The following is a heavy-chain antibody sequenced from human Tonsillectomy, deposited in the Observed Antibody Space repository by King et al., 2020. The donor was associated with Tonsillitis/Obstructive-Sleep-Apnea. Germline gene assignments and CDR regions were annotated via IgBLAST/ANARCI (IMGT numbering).Heavy chain of an antibody. CDR1: GFTFDDYA. Sequence: QLVQSGGGLVQPGRSLRLSCAASGFTFDDYAMHWVRQAPGKGLEWVSGISWNSGSINYADSVKGRFTISRDNAKNSLYLQMSSLRAEDTALYYCAKGGYFGVVTRGHFDFWGQDTLVTVSS. D-gene: IGHD3-3*01. CDR3: AKGGYFGVVTRGHFDF. CDR2: ISWNSGSI. J-gene: IGHJ4*02. V-gene: IGHV3-9*01.